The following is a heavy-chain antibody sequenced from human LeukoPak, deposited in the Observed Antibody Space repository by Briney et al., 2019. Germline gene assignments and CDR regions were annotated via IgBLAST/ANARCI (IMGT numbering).Heavy chain of an antibody. CDR1: GFTFSDYF. J-gene: IGHJ6*04. CDR3: AELGITMIGGV. D-gene: IGHD3-10*02. Sequence: TGGSLRLSCAASGFTFSDYFMTWIRQAPGKGLEWVSYISSSGGTKYYADSVKGRFTISRDNAKNSLYLQMNSLRAEDTAVYYCAELGITMIGGVWGKGTTVTISS. V-gene: IGHV3-11*04. CDR2: ISSSGGTK.